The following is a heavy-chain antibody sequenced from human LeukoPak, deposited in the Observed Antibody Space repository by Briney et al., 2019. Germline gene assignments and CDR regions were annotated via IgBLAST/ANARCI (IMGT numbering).Heavy chain of an antibody. D-gene: IGHD5-12*01. Sequence: SVKVSCKASGDTFSSYAISWVRQAPGQGLEWMGGIIPIFGTANYAQKFQGRVTITADESTSTAYMELSSLRSEDTAVYYCARVYSGYDKNYYYGMDVWGKGTTVTVSS. J-gene: IGHJ6*04. V-gene: IGHV1-69*13. CDR2: IIPIFGTA. CDR1: GDTFSSYA. CDR3: ARVYSGYDKNYYYGMDV.